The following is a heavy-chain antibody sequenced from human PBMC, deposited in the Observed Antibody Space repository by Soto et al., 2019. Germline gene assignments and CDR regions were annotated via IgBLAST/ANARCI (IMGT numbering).Heavy chain of an antibody. J-gene: IGHJ4*02. Sequence: QVQLVESGGGVVQPGRSLRLSCAASGFIFRTYAMHWVRQAPGKGLAWVAVISYEGDNKYYADSVKDRFTISRDNSKNTLYLQMISLRAEDTDVDYSVKERIRGIIGYGDYLGQGTLVTVSS. CDR1: GFIFRTYA. CDR2: ISYEGDNK. V-gene: IGHV3-30-3*01. D-gene: IGHD3-10*01. CDR3: VKERIRGIIGYGDY.